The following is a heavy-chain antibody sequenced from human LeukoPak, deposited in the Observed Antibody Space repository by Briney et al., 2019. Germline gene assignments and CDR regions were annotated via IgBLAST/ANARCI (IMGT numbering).Heavy chain of an antibody. J-gene: IGHJ4*02. CDR2: ISGDGSIT. Sequence: GGSLRLSCAPSGFAFSIYWMLWFRQAPGKGLVWVSRISGDGSITTYADSVKGRFTISRDNTKNILYLQMNSLRDEHTVTYYCARSQFDYWGQGILVTVSS. CDR3: ARSQFDY. V-gene: IGHV3-74*01. CDR1: GFAFSIYW.